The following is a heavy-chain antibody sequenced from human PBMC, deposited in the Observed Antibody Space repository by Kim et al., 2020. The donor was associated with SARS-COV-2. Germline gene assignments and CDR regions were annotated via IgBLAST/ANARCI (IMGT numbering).Heavy chain of an antibody. CDR2: IYPDDSDA. D-gene: IGHD6-13*01. V-gene: IGHV5-51*01. CDR1: GYSFTNYW. CDR3: ARQVVSSWFIDF. Sequence: GESLKISCKGSGYSFTNYWIGWVRQMPGKGLEWMGIIYPDDSDAKYSPSFQGQVTMSVDKSINTAYLQWSSLKASDTAMYYCARQVVSSWFIDFWGQGTLVTVSS. J-gene: IGHJ4*02.